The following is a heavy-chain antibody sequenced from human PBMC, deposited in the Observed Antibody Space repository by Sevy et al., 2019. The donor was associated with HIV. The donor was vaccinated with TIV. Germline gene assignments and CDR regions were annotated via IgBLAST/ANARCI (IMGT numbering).Heavy chain of an antibody. D-gene: IGHD3-22*01. CDR1: GFTLSRYW. J-gene: IGHJ4*02. V-gene: IGHV3-74*01. CDR3: ARYYYDSSGIDY. CDR2: INSDGSRT. Sequence: GGSLRLSCTASGFTLSRYWMHWVRQAPGKGLVWVSRINSDGSRTSYANSVKGRFTISRDNAKNTLYLQMNSLRAEDTAVYYCARYYYDSSGIDYWGQGTLVTVSS.